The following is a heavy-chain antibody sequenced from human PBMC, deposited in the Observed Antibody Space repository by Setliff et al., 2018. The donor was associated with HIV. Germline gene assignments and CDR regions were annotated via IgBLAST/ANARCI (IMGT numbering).Heavy chain of an antibody. Sequence: SETLSLTCAVYGGSFSAYYWSWIRQTPGKGLEWIGEINHSGGTNYNPSLKSRVTMSVDTSKNQLSLKLSSVTAADTAVFYCARGFSGDYLFTGYLDVWGQGTTVTVSS. J-gene: IGHJ6*02. D-gene: IGHD3-22*01. CDR3: ARGFSGDYLFTGYLDV. CDR2: INHSGGT. V-gene: IGHV4-34*01. CDR1: GGSFSAYY.